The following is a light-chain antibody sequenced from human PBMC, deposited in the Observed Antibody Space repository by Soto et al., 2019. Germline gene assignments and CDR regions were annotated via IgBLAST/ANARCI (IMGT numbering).Light chain of an antibody. V-gene: IGKV3-15*01. CDR2: DTS. J-gene: IGKJ4*01. Sequence: LTASPAACPTISGWASQGNGHTLVWYQHKPGHTPRLLIYDTSTRATGVPTRFSGSRSGAEFTLTFGSRKPGDFAVYSCRQYHNGLGTCGRGTK. CDR3: RQYHNGLGT. CDR1: QGNGHT.